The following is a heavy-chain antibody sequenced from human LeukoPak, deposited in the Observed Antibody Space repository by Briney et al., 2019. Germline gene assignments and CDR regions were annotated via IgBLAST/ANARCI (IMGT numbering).Heavy chain of an antibody. V-gene: IGHV3-7*01. CDR2: INADGSEK. Sequence: GGSLRLSCAASGFTFSSYGMHWVRQAPGKGLEWVANINADGSEKFYVDSMKGRFSISRDNAENSVSLQMSSLRGEDTAVYYCARESRGYNILTGYYTQLDYWGQGTRVTVSS. CDR3: ARESRGYNILTGYYTQLDY. D-gene: IGHD3-9*01. J-gene: IGHJ4*02. CDR1: GFTFSSYG.